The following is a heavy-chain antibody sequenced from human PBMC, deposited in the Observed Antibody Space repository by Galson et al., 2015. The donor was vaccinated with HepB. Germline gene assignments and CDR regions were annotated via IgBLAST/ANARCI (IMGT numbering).Heavy chain of an antibody. CDR1: GYTFTSYY. D-gene: IGHD3-3*01. Sequence: SVKVSCKASGYTFTSYYMHWVRQAPGQGLEWMGIINPSGGSTSYAQKFQGRVTMTRDTSTSTVYMELSSLRSEDTAVYYCARGDFGVVIPDGYYYYYGMDVWGQGTTVTVSS. CDR2: INPSGGST. V-gene: IGHV1-46*01. CDR3: ARGDFGVVIPDGYYYYYGMDV. J-gene: IGHJ6*02.